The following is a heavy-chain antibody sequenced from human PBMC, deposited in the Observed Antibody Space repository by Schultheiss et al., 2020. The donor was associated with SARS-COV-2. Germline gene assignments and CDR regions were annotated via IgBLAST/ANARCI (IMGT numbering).Heavy chain of an antibody. Sequence: SETLSLTCAVYGGSFSGYYWSWIRQPPGKGLEWIGYIYYSGSTNYNPSLKSRVIISVDTSKNQFPLKLSSVTAADTAVYYCARESFDYGDLDSWGQGTLVTVSS. V-gene: IGHV4-59*01. CDR1: GGSFSGYY. J-gene: IGHJ4*02. CDR3: ARESFDYGDLDS. D-gene: IGHD4-17*01. CDR2: IYYSGST.